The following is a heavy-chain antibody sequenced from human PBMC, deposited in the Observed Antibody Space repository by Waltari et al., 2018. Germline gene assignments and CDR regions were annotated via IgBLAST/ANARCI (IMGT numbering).Heavy chain of an antibody. J-gene: IGHJ4*02. Sequence: EVKLVESGGGLVQPGGSLRLSCAASGFTFSNYWMTWVRQAPGKGLEWVANIKQDGSAKYYVDSVKGRFTISRDNARNSLFLQMDSLRAEDTAVYYCARLAVWVAQEDFWGQGTLVTVSS. CDR1: GFTFSNYW. CDR3: ARLAVWVAQEDF. V-gene: IGHV3-7*01. D-gene: IGHD1-26*01. CDR2: IKQDGSAK.